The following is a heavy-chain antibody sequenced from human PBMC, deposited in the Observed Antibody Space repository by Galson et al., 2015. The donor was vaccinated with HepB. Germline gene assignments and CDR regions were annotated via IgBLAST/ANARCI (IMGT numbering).Heavy chain of an antibody. D-gene: IGHD3-10*01. CDR3: GRVKRGEWYSFYYYGMDV. J-gene: IGHJ6*02. V-gene: IGHV3-7*05. CDR2: IKEDGSEK. Sequence: SLRLSCAASEFILSMYWMNWVRQAPGKGLEWVANIKEDGSEKNYVDSVKGRFTISRDNAKNSLYLQMNSLRAEDTAIYYFGRVKRGEWYSFYYYGMDVRGQGTTVTVSS. CDR1: EFILSMYW.